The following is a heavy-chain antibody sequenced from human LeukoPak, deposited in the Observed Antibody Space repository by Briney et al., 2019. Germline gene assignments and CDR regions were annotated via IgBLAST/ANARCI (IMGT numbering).Heavy chain of an antibody. D-gene: IGHD3-10*01. CDR1: GFTFSSYA. CDR3: AKGRLLWFGELLSGSALDY. CDR2: ISGSGGST. J-gene: IGHJ4*02. V-gene: IGHV3-23*01. Sequence: PGGSLRLSCAASGFTFSSYAMSWVRQAPGKGLEWVSAISGSGGSTYYADSVRGRFTISRDNSKNTLYLQMNSLRAEDTAVYYCAKGRLLWFGELLSGSALDYWGQGTLVTVSS.